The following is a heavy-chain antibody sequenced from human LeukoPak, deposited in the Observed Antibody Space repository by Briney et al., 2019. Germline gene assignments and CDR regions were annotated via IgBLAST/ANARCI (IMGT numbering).Heavy chain of an antibody. CDR3: AGGGSSSWYRVGNWFDP. D-gene: IGHD6-13*01. Sequence: GGSLRLSCAASGFTFSSYWMSWVRQAPGKGLEWVANIKQDGSEKYYVDSVKGRFTISRDNAKNSLYLQMNSLRAEDTAVYYCAGGGSSSWYRVGNWFDPWGQGTLVTVSS. J-gene: IGHJ5*02. CDR1: GFTFSSYW. V-gene: IGHV3-7*01. CDR2: IKQDGSEK.